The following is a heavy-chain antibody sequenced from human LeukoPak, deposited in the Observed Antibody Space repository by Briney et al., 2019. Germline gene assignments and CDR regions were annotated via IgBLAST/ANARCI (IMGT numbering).Heavy chain of an antibody. CDR1: GGTFSSYA. V-gene: IGHV1-69*05. Sequence: SVKVSCKASGGTFSSYATSWVRQAPGQGLEWMGRIIPIFGTANYAQKFQGRVTITTDESTSTAYMELSSLRSEDTAVYYCAREVEWLPPYDAFDIWGQGTMVTVS. J-gene: IGHJ3*02. CDR3: AREVEWLPPYDAFDI. D-gene: IGHD5-24*01. CDR2: IIPIFGTA.